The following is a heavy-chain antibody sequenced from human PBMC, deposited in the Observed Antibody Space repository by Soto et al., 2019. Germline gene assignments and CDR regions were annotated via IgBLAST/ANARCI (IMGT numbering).Heavy chain of an antibody. CDR2: IRSKAYGGTT. V-gene: IGHV3-49*03. Sequence: GGSLRLSCTASGFTFGDYAMSWFRQAPGKGLEWVGFIRSKAYGGTTEYAASVKGRFTISRDDSKSIAYLQMNSLKTEDTAVYYCTRDEARITMIVVVRFDYWGQGTLVTVSS. J-gene: IGHJ4*02. D-gene: IGHD3-22*01. CDR3: TRDEARITMIVVVRFDY. CDR1: GFTFGDYA.